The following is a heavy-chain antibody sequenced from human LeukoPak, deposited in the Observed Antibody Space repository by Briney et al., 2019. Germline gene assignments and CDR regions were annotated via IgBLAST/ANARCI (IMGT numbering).Heavy chain of an antibody. V-gene: IGHV3-23*01. CDR1: GFTFSSYA. D-gene: IGHD1-14*01. J-gene: IGHJ4*02. Sequence: GGSLRLSCAASGFTFSSYAMRWVRQAPGKGLEWVSAISGSGGSTYYADSVKGRFTISRDNSKNTLYLQMNSLRAEDTAVYYCAKVTVRMGYYFDYWGQGTLVTVSS. CDR3: AKVTVRMGYYFDY. CDR2: ISGSGGST.